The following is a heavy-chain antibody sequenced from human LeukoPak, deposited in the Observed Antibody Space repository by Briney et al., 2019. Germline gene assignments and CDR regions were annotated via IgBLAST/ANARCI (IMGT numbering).Heavy chain of an antibody. CDR1: GGSISSSSYY. V-gene: IGHV4-39*01. CDR2: IYYSGST. J-gene: IGHJ3*02. D-gene: IGHD3-22*01. Sequence: SETLPLTCTVSGGSISSSSYYWGWIRQPPGKGLEWIGSIYYSGSTYYNPSLKSRVTISVDTSKNQFSLKLSSVTAADTAVYYCASRSPNYYDSSGYGPGNAFDIWGQGTMVTVSS. CDR3: ASRSPNYYDSSGYGPGNAFDI.